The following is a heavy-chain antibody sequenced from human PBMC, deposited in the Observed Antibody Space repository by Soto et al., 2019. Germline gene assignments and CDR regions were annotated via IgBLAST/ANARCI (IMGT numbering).Heavy chain of an antibody. D-gene: IGHD6-13*01. J-gene: IGHJ4*02. CDR3: ARYRREAVAGYTLDN. Sequence: SETLSLTCTVSGGSISSNYWTWIRQPPGKGLEWIGYVYNSGSTNYNPSLKSRVTISEDTSKSQFSLKVNSMTAADTVVYYCARYRREAVAGYTLDNWGQGILVTVS. V-gene: IGHV4-59*01. CDR2: VYNSGST. CDR1: GGSISSNY.